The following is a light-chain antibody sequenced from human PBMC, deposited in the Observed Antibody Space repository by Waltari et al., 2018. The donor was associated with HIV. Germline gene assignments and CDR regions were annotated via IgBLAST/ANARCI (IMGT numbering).Light chain of an antibody. J-gene: IGLJ3*02. V-gene: IGLV3-25*03. CDR3: QSAYSNDSLWV. Sequence: SYELTQPPSVSVSPGQTARITCSGDTFPRQYAYWYQQRPGQAPVLVVYEDHERPAGTPGRFSGYSSETTATLTSSGVQAQDEADYHRQSAYSNDSLWVFGGGTKLTVL. CDR1: TFPRQY. CDR2: EDH.